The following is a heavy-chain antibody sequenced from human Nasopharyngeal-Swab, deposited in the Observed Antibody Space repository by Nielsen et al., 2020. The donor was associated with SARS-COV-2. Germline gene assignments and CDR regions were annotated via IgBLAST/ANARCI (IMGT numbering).Heavy chain of an antibody. CDR2: IIPIFGTA. J-gene: IGHJ4*02. D-gene: IGHD5-24*01. Sequence: SVKVSCKASGGTFSSYAINWVRQAPGQGLEWMGGIIPIFGTANYAQKFQGRVTITADESMSTAYMELSSLRSEDTAVYYCARDGDRRERWLQFLDYWGQGTLVTVSS. CDR3: ARDGDRRERWLQFLDY. V-gene: IGHV1-69*13. CDR1: GGTFSSYA.